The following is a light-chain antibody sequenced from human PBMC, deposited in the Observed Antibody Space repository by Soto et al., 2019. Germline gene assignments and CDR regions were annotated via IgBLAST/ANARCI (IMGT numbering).Light chain of an antibody. CDR2: LGS. CDR3: MQALQTPRT. V-gene: IGKV2-28*01. CDR1: QSLLHSNGYSY. Sequence: DIVMTQSPLSLPVTPGEPASISCRSSQSLLHSNGYSYLDWYLQKPGQSPQLLIYLGSNRASGVPDRFSVSGSGTDFTLKISRVEAEDVGVYYCMQALQTPRTFGQGTKVEIK. J-gene: IGKJ1*01.